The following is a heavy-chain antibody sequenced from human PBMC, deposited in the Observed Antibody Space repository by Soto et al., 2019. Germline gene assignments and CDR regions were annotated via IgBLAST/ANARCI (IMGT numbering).Heavy chain of an antibody. J-gene: IGHJ4*02. CDR1: GGSISSGGYY. V-gene: IGHV4-31*03. CDR2: IYYSGST. D-gene: IGHD2-2*01. CDR3: ASSIVVVPAAIYFDY. Sequence: QVQLQESGPGLVKPSQTLSLTCTVSGGSISSGGYYWSWIRQHPGKGLEWIGYIYYSGSTYYNPSLKSRVTISVDTSKNQCSLKLSSVTAADTAVYYCASSIVVVPAAIYFDYWGQGTLVTVSS.